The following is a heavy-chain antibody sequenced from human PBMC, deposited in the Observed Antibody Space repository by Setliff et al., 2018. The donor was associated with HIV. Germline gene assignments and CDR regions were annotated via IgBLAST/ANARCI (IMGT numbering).Heavy chain of an antibody. CDR3: ARSQWEVPSLSWFDP. Sequence: VGSLRLSCAASGFTFSSYGMHWVRQGPGKGLEWVAFIRHNGRNQYYAESVKGRFTVSRDNSKNTLFLQMDSLNHEDTALYFCARSQWEVPSLSWFDPWGQGTSVTVSS. D-gene: IGHD1-26*01. J-gene: IGHJ5*02. V-gene: IGHV3-30*02. CDR1: GFTFSSYG. CDR2: IRHNGRNQ.